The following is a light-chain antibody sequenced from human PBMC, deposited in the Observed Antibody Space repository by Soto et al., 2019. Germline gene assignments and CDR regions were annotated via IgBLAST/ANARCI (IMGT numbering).Light chain of an antibody. CDR1: QGIRSA. V-gene: IGKV1-6*01. CDR2: AAS. J-gene: IGKJ1*01. CDR3: LLDYSYFWA. Sequence: AIQVTQSPSSLSASGGDRATITCRTSQGIRSALGWYQQKPWKVPKLLIYAASTWQSGVPSRFTGSGSGRDFTLTISSLQPEDFATDYCLLDYSYFWAFGQGTKVEIK.